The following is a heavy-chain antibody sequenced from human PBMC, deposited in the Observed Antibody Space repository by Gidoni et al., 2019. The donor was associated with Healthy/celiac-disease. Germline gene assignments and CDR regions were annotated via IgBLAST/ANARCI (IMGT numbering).Heavy chain of an antibody. CDR1: GGSISSSSYY. CDR3: VREVDTAMVTNNWFDP. J-gene: IGHJ5*02. V-gene: IGHV4-39*02. Sequence: QLQLQESGPGLVKPSETLSLTCTVSGGSISSSSYYWGWIRQPPGKGREWIGSIYYSGSTYYNPSLKSRVTISVDTSKNQFSLKLSSVTAADTAVYYCVREVDTAMVTNNWFDPWGQGTLVTVSS. D-gene: IGHD5-18*01. CDR2: IYYSGST.